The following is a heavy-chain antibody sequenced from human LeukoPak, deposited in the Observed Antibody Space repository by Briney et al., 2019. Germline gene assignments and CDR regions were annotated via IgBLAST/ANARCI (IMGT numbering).Heavy chain of an antibody. V-gene: IGHV5-51*01. CDR1: GYSFTNYG. J-gene: IGHJ4*02. D-gene: IGHD7-27*01. CDR3: ARPNWARRYFDY. CDR2: IYPFDSES. Sequence: GGSLQISCKCSGYSFTNYGIGWVRQLPGKGLEWMGIIYPFDSESRYSPSFQGQVTISADKSITTAYLQWSSLKASDTAMYYCARPNWARRYFDYWGQGTLVTVSS.